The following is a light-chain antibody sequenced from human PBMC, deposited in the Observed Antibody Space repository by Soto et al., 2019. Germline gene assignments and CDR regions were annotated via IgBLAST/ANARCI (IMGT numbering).Light chain of an antibody. V-gene: IGLV3-27*01. CDR2: KDI. CDR1: VLAKKY. Sequence: SYELTQPSSVSVSPGQTARITCSGDVLAKKYARWFQQKPGQAPVLVIYKDIERPSGIPERFSGSSSGTTVTLTISGAQVEDAADYYCYPAADNNDVVFGGGTKLTVL. CDR3: YPAADNNDVV. J-gene: IGLJ2*01.